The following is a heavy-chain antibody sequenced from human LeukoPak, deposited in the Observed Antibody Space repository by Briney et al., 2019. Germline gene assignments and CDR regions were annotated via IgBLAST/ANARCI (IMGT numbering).Heavy chain of an antibody. J-gene: IGHJ5*02. D-gene: IGHD3-3*01. V-gene: IGHV4-34*01. Sequence: SETLSLTCAVYGGSFSGYYWGWIRQPPGKGLEWIGEINHSGSTNYNPSLKSRVTISVDTSKNQFSLKLSSVTAADTAVYYCARGTQGDYDFWSGYYTIMTGNWFDPWGQGTLVTVSS. CDR1: GGSFSGYY. CDR2: INHSGST. CDR3: ARGTQGDYDFWSGYYTIMTGNWFDP.